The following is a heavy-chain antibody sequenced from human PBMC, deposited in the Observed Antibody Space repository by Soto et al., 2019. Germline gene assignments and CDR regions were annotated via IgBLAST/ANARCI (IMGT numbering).Heavy chain of an antibody. CDR1: GYTFINYA. Sequence: ASVKVSCKASGYTFINYAMHWVRQAPGQSLEWMGWINTANGDTKYSQKFQGRVTITRDTSASTAYMELSSLRSEDTAVFYCAREGYYGSRSYNYWGQGTLVTVSS. J-gene: IGHJ4*02. CDR3: AREGYYGSRSYNY. D-gene: IGHD3-10*01. CDR2: INTANGDT. V-gene: IGHV1-3*04.